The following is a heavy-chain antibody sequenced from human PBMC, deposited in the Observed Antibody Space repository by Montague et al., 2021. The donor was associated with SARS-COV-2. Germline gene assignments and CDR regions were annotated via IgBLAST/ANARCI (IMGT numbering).Heavy chain of an antibody. J-gene: IGHJ6*02. CDR2: IKPDGGEK. D-gene: IGHD1-26*01. Sequence: SLRLSCAASGFTFSSYWMSWVRQTPGKGLEWVANIKPDGGEKHYVDSVKGRFTLSRDNAKNPLNLQMDSLRAEDTALYYCARDSRIVGATGGMDVWGQGTTVIVSS. CDR1: GFTFSSYW. CDR3: ARDSRIVGATGGMDV. V-gene: IGHV3-7*03.